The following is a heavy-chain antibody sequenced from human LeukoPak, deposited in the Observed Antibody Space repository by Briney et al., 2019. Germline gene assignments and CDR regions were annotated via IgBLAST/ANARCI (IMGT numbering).Heavy chain of an antibody. CDR3: ARGSVAVVFDY. D-gene: IGHD6-19*01. Sequence: PGGSLRLSCAASGFTFSSYSMNWVRQAPGKGLEWVSSISSSSSYIYYADSVKGRFTISRDNAKNSLYLQMNSLGAEDTAVYYCARGSVAVVFDYWGQGTLVTVSS. V-gene: IGHV3-21*01. CDR1: GFTFSSYS. J-gene: IGHJ4*02. CDR2: ISSSSSYI.